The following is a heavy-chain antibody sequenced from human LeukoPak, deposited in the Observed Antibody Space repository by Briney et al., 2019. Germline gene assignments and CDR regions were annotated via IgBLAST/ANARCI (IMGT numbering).Heavy chain of an antibody. J-gene: IGHJ4*02. V-gene: IGHV3-30*03. CDR3: VTTEWCGEYADTLTFDY. Sequence: PGGSLRLSCAASGFTFSSYGMHWVRQAPGKGLERVAVISYDGSNKYYADSVKGRFTISRDNSKNTLYLQMNSLRAEDTAVYYCVTTEWCGEYADTLTFDYWGQGTLVTVSS. D-gene: IGHD3-10*01. CDR1: GFTFSSYG. CDR2: ISYDGSNK.